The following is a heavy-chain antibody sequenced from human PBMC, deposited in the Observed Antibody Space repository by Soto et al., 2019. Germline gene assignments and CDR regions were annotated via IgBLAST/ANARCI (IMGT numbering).Heavy chain of an antibody. CDR3: ARVNYYDSSGYYYHFDY. V-gene: IGHV4-31*03. CDR1: GGSISSGGYY. CDR2: IYYSGST. D-gene: IGHD3-22*01. J-gene: IGHJ4*02. Sequence: SETLSLTCTVSGGSISSGGYYWSWIRQHPGKGLEWIGYIYYSGSTYYNPSLKSRVTISVDTSKNQFSLKLSSVTAADTDVYYCARVNYYDSSGYYYHFDYWGQGTLVTVSS.